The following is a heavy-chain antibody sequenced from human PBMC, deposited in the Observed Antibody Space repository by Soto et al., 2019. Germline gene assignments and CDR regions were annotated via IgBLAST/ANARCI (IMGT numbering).Heavy chain of an antibody. CDR1: GFSFSTFA. Sequence: GGSLRLSCAASGFSFSTFAMTWVRQAPGKGLEWVSTIISTGISTYYADSVKGRFTISRANSKNTLYLQMNSLRAEDSAVYYCAKGNYGDYGGFDPWGKGTLVTVSS. CDR3: AKGNYGDYGGFDP. D-gene: IGHD4-17*01. V-gene: IGHV3-23*01. J-gene: IGHJ5*02. CDR2: IISTGIST.